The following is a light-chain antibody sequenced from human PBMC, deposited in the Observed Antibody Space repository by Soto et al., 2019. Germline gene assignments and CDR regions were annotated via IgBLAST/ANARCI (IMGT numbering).Light chain of an antibody. CDR2: GAS. CDR3: QHLKSYPIT. V-gene: IGKV1-9*01. CDR1: QGISSY. Sequence: DIQLTLSPSFLSASVGDRVTITCRASQGISSYLAWYQQKPGKAPKLLIYGASTLQRGVSSRFSGSGSGTEFTLTISSLQPEDFATYYCQHLKSYPITFGQGTRLDIK. J-gene: IGKJ5*01.